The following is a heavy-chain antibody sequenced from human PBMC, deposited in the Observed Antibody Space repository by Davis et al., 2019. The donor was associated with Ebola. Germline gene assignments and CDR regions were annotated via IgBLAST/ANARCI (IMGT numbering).Heavy chain of an antibody. J-gene: IGHJ4*02. D-gene: IGHD3-3*01. CDR1: GFTVSNNY. CDR2: IDSGGTT. V-gene: IGHV3-53*01. CDR3: AGALGVLFHPPIDY. Sequence: PGGSLRLSCAASGFTVSNNYVSWVRQAPGKGLEWVSLIDSGGTTYYADSVKGRFTISRDNSKNTLYLQMNSLRAEDTAVYYCAGALGVLFHPPIDYWGQGTLVTVSS.